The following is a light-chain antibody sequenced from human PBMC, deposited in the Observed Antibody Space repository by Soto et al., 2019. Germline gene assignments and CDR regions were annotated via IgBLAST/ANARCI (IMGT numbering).Light chain of an antibody. Sequence: DIQVTQSPSSLSASVGDRVTITCRASQSISSYLNWYQQKPGKAPKLLIYAASSLQGGVPLRFSGSGSGTDFTLTISSLQPEDFATYYCQQSYSTPRTFGQGTKVEIK. CDR1: QSISSY. CDR2: AAS. J-gene: IGKJ1*01. V-gene: IGKV1-39*01. CDR3: QQSYSTPRT.